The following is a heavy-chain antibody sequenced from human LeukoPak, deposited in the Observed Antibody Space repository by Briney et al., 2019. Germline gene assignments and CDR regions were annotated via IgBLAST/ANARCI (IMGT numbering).Heavy chain of an antibody. Sequence: GGSLRLSCAASGFTFSSYWMSWVRQAPGKGLEWVANIKQDGSEKYYVDSVKGRFTISRDNAKNSLYLQMNSLRAEDTAVYYCAKDRLRIAAAGDFDYWGQGTLVTVSS. CDR1: GFTFSSYW. V-gene: IGHV3-7*03. CDR3: AKDRLRIAAAGDFDY. CDR2: IKQDGSEK. J-gene: IGHJ4*02. D-gene: IGHD6-13*01.